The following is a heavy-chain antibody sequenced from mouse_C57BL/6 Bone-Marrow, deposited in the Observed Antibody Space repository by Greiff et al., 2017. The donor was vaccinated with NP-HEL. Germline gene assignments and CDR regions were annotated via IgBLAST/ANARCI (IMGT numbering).Heavy chain of an antibody. CDR1: GFTFSDYY. J-gene: IGHJ4*01. Sequence: EVMLVESEGGLVQPGSSMKLSCTASGFTFSDYYMAWVRQVPEKGLEWVANINYDGSSTYYLDSLKSRFIISRDNAKNILYLQMSGLKSEDTATYYCAREIYDGYYYAMDYWGQGTSVTVSS. CDR2: INYDGSST. CDR3: AREIYDGYYYAMDY. V-gene: IGHV5-16*01. D-gene: IGHD2-3*01.